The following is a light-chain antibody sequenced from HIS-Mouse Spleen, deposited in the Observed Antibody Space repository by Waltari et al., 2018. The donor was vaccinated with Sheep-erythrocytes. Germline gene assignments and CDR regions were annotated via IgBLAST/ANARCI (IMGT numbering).Light chain of an antibody. CDR3: SSYTSSSTRV. Sequence: QSALTQPASVSGSSGQSITISCTGTSSDVGVHNYVSWYQQHPGKAPNLMIYEVSNRPSGVANRFSGSKSGNTASLSSSGLKAEDEADYYCSSYTSSSTRVFGGGTKLTVL. CDR2: EVS. CDR1: SSDVGVHNY. V-gene: IGLV2-14*01. J-gene: IGLJ2*01.